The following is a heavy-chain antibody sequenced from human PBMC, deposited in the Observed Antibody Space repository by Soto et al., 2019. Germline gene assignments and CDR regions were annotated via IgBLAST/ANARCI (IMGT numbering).Heavy chain of an antibody. CDR1: GFTFSSYP. Sequence: EVQLLESGGGLVQPWGSLRLSCSASGFTFSSYPISWVRQALGKGLEWVSHISADGGGAYYADSVKGRFTISRDNSKNTLYLQMNGLSAEDTAVYYCARKISGYYPFDYWGQGTLVTVSS. V-gene: IGHV3-23*01. J-gene: IGHJ4*02. CDR2: ISADGGGA. CDR3: ARKISGYYPFDY. D-gene: IGHD3-3*01.